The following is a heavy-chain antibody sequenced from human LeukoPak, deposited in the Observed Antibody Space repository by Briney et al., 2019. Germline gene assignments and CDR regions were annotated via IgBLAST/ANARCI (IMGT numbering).Heavy chain of an antibody. J-gene: IGHJ4*02. Sequence: SETLSLTCAVSGYSISSGYYWGWIRQPPGKGLEWIGSIYHSGSTYYNPSLKSRVTISVDTSKNQFPLKLSSVTAADTAVYYCARASGELRIDYWGQGTLVTVSS. CDR2: IYHSGST. V-gene: IGHV4-38-2*01. D-gene: IGHD2-15*01. CDR3: ARASGELRIDY. CDR1: GYSISSGYY.